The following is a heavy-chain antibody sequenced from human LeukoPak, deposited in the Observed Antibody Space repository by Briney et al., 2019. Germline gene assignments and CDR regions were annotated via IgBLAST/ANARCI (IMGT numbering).Heavy chain of an antibody. V-gene: IGHV4-59*01. CDR1: GGSFNSYY. CDR2: IYYSGST. J-gene: IGHJ4*02. Sequence: PSETLSLTCTVSGGSFNSYYWSWIRQPPGKGLEWIGYIYYSGSTNYNPSLKSRVTISIDMSKNQFSLKLRSVTAADTAVYYCARGPTKNYSDYWGQGTLVTVSS. CDR3: ARGPTKNYSDY.